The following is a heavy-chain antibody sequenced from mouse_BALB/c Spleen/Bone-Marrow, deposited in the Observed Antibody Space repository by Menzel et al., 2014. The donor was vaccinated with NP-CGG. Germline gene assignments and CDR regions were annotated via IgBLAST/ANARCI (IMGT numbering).Heavy chain of an antibody. Sequence: VKLQESGPGLVQPSQSLSITCTVSGFSLTSYGVHWVRQSPGKGLEWLGGIWSGGSTDHNAAFISRLSITKDNSKSHVFFKMNSPQAYDTAIYYCAREYYGRAWFAYWGQGTLVTVSA. CDR1: GFSLTSYG. CDR2: IWSGGST. J-gene: IGHJ3*01. D-gene: IGHD1-1*01. V-gene: IGHV2-2*01. CDR3: AREYYGRAWFAY.